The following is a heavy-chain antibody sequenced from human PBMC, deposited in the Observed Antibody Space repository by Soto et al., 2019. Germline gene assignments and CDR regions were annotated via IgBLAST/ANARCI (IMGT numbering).Heavy chain of an antibody. CDR2: ISYDGSNK. CDR3: AKDRGRGYSYGTSFDY. D-gene: IGHD5-18*01. CDR1: GFTFSSYG. J-gene: IGHJ4*02. Sequence: GGSLRLSCAASGFTFSSYGTHWVRQAPGKGLEWVAVISYDGSNKYYADSVKGRFTISRDNSKNTLYLQMNSLRAEDTAVYYCAKDRGRGYSYGTSFDYWGQGTLVTVSS. V-gene: IGHV3-30*18.